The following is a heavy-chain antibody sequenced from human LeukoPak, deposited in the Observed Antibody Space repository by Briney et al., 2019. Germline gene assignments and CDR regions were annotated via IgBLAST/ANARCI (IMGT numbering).Heavy chain of an antibody. CDR2: ISSGGSAI. V-gene: IGHV3-48*03. J-gene: IGHJ4*02. Sequence: GGSLRLSCAASGFSFSTYEMNWVRQAPGKGLEWVPYISSGGSAIYYADSVKGRFTISRDNAKNSLYLQMNSLRAEDTAVYYCARDRPSGKITMIRGVALDYWGQGTLVTVSS. D-gene: IGHD3-10*01. CDR1: GFSFSTYE. CDR3: ARDRPSGKITMIRGVALDY.